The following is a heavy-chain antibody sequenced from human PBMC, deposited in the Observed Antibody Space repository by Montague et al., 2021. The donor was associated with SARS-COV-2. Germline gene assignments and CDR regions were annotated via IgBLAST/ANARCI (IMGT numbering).Heavy chain of an antibody. V-gene: IGHV2-5*01. CDR2: IYWSGDK. CDR3: AHRGMIRGLIFDY. J-gene: IGHJ4*02. CDR1: GFSLRSDDEG. Sequence: VKPTQTLTLTSTFSGFSLRSDDEGVAWIRQSPGQALEWLAVIYWSGDKRYSPSLQRRLTITKDTSENQVVLTMTNMDPVDTATYYCAHRGMIRGLIFDYWGQGTLVTVSS. D-gene: IGHD3-10*01.